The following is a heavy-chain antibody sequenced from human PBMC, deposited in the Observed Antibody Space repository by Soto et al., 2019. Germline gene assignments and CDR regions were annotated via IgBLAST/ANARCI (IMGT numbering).Heavy chain of an antibody. V-gene: IGHV3-23*01. Sequence: EVQLLESGGILVQPGGSLRLSCAASGFTFSSYAMSWVRQAPVKGLVWVSGISGSGTSAYYADSVKGRFTISRDNSKNMLYLQMNSLRAEDTAVYHCAKGTSWSGEPSDPWGQGTLFTVSS. D-gene: IGHD3-3*01. CDR2: ISGSGTSA. CDR1: GFTFSSYA. CDR3: AKGTSWSGEPSDP. J-gene: IGHJ5*02.